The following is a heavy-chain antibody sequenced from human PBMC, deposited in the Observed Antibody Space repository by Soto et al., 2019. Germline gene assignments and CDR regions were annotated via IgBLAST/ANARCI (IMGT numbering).Heavy chain of an antibody. V-gene: IGHV4-31*03. CDR2: IYYSGST. CDR1: GGSISSGGYY. Sequence: QVQLQESGPGLVKPSQTLSLTCTVSGGSISSGGYYWSWIRQHPGKGLEWIGYIYYSGSTYYNPSLHSRVTLPVATSKNRCSLKLSSVTAADTAVYYCAGRSIAAAGWWFDPWGQGTLVTVSS. J-gene: IGHJ5*02. D-gene: IGHD6-13*01. CDR3: AGRSIAAAGWWFDP.